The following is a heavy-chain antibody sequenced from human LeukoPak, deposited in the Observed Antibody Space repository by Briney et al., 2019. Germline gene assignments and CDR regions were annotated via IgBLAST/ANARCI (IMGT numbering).Heavy chain of an antibody. J-gene: IGHJ3*02. CDR3: ARPGGYAFDM. Sequence: GTSLRLSCAASGFNFRSYAFHWVRQAPGKGPEWMAFITYDGTDTYYADSVKGRFTLSRDNSQNTLYPQMNSLRAADTAVYYCARPGGYAFDMWGQGTMVTVSS. CDR2: ITYDGTDT. CDR1: GFNFRSYA. D-gene: IGHD3-16*01. V-gene: IGHV3-30*04.